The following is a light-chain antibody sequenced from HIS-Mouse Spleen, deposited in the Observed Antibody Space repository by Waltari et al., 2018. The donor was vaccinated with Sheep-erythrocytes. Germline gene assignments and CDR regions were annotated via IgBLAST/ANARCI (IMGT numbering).Light chain of an antibody. V-gene: IGLV2-8*01. Sequence: QSALTQPPSASGSPGQSVTISCTGTSSDAGGYNYVSWYQQHPGKAPKTMFYEVSKRPSGVPDRLSGSKSGNTASLTVSGLQAEDEADYYCSSYAGSNNWVFGGGTKLTVL. CDR2: EVS. CDR3: SSYAGSNNWV. CDR1: SSDAGGYNY. J-gene: IGLJ3*02.